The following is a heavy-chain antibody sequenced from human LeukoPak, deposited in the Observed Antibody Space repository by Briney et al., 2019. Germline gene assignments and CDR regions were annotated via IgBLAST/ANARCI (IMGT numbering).Heavy chain of an antibody. Sequence: SETLSLTCAVYGGSFSGYYWSWIRQPPGKGLEWIGEINHSGSTNYNPSLKRRVTISVDTSKNQFSLKMSSVTAADTAVYYCARAIFGVVLRRYYYYYMDVWGKGTTVTVSS. D-gene: IGHD3-3*01. CDR3: ARAIFGVVLRRYYYYYMDV. V-gene: IGHV4-34*01. J-gene: IGHJ6*03. CDR1: GGSFSGYY. CDR2: INHSGST.